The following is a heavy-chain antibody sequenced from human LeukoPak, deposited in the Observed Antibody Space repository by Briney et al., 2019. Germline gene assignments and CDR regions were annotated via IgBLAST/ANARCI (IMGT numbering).Heavy chain of an antibody. Sequence: SETLSLTCTVSGGSISSSSYYWGWIRQPPGKGLEWIGSIYYSGSTYYNPSLKSRVTISVDTSKNQFSLKLSSVTAADTAVYYCARLPNYGEGAFDIWGQGTMVTVSS. CDR2: IYYSGST. V-gene: IGHV4-39*01. J-gene: IGHJ3*02. D-gene: IGHD5-24*01. CDR3: ARLPNYGEGAFDI. CDR1: GGSISSSSYY.